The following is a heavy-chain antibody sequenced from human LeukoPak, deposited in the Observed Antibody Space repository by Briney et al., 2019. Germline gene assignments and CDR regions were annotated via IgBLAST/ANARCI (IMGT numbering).Heavy chain of an antibody. Sequence: SETLSLTCTVSGYSISSGYYWGWIRPPPGKGLEWIGSIYHSGSTYYNPSLKSRVTISVDTSKNQFSLKLSSVTAADTAVYYCARSIQQLVREFDYWGQGTLVTVSS. CDR2: IYHSGST. CDR3: ARSIQQLVREFDY. D-gene: IGHD6-13*01. J-gene: IGHJ4*02. V-gene: IGHV4-38-2*02. CDR1: GYSISSGYY.